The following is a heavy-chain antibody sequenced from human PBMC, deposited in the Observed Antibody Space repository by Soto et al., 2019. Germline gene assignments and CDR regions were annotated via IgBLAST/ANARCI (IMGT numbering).Heavy chain of an antibody. CDR1: GFTFSNAW. CDR2: IKSKTDGGTT. Sequence: GGSLRLSCAASGFTFSNAWMSWVRQAPGKGLEWVGRIKSKTDGGTTDYAAPVKGRFTISRDDSKNTLYLQMNSLKTEDTAVYYCTTLMTTVTNPLRYYYMDVWGKGTTVTVSS. D-gene: IGHD4-17*01. J-gene: IGHJ6*03. CDR3: TTLMTTVTNPLRYYYMDV. V-gene: IGHV3-15*01.